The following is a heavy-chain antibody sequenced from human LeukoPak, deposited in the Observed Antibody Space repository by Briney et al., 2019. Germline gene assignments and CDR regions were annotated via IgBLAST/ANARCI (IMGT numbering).Heavy chain of an antibody. CDR2: TSTYNGNT. CDR1: GYTFTNYG. V-gene: IGHV1-18*01. D-gene: IGHD3-10*01. J-gene: IGHJ3*02. CDR3: AREKGYYGSGSPADAFDI. Sequence: GASVKVSCKASGYTFTNYGISWVRQAPGQGLEWMGWTSTYNGNTNYAQKLQGRVTMTTDTSTSTAYMELRSLRSDDTAVYYCAREKGYYGSGSPADAFDIWGQGTMVTVSS.